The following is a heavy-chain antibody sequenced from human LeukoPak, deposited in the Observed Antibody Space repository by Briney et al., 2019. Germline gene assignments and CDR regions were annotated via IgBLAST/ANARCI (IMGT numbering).Heavy chain of an antibody. Sequence: SGTLSLTCAVSGGSISSSNWWSWVRQPPGKGLEWIGEIYHSGSTNYNPSLKSRVTISVDTSKTQFSLKLSSVTAADTAVYYCARLRGVRGDYYGMDVWGQGTTVTVSS. V-gene: IGHV4-4*02. D-gene: IGHD3-10*01. CDR2: IYHSGST. CDR1: GGSISSSNW. CDR3: ARLRGVRGDYYGMDV. J-gene: IGHJ6*02.